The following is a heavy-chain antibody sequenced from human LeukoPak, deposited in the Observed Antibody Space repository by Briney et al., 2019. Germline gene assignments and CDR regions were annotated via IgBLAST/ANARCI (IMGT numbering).Heavy chain of an antibody. CDR1: GFTFSSYA. V-gene: IGHV3-23*01. Sequence: GGSLRLSCAASGFTFSSYAMSWVRQTPGKGLEWVSIISGSGGSTHYADSVKGRFTISRDNSKNRVDVQMNNLRADDTAIYYCAKDQYAVVSSFDYWGQGTLVTVSS. D-gene: IGHD4-23*01. CDR3: AKDQYAVVSSFDY. J-gene: IGHJ4*02. CDR2: ISGSGGST.